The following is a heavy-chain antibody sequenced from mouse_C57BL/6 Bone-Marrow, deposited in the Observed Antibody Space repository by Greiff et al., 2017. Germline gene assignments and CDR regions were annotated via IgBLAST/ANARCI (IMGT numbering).Heavy chain of an antibody. CDR3: ARQVTTVLATKYFDV. Sequence: EVMLLESGGGLVKPGGSLKLSCAASGFTFSSYTMSWVRQTPEKRLQWVAAISGGGGNTYYPDSVKGRFTISRDNDKNILYLQMSSLRSEDTALYYCARQVTTVLATKYFDVWGTGTTVTVSS. V-gene: IGHV5-9*01. CDR1: GFTFSSYT. J-gene: IGHJ1*03. D-gene: IGHD1-1*01. CDR2: ISGGGGNT.